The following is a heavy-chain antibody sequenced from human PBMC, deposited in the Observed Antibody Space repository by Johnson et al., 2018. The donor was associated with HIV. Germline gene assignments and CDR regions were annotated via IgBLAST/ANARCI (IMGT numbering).Heavy chain of an antibody. V-gene: IGHV3-23*04. CDR3: ARNSGNGLVLRGDAFDM. Sequence: VQLVESGGGLVQPGGSLRLSCAASGFTFGSYVMSWVRQAPGKGLEWVSAISGSGASTYYADSLKGRCTISRDNSKNTLHLQMNSLRPEDTAVYYCARNSGNGLVLRGDAFDMWGQGTMVTVSS. J-gene: IGHJ3*02. CDR2: ISGSGAST. CDR1: GFTFGSYV. D-gene: IGHD2-8*01.